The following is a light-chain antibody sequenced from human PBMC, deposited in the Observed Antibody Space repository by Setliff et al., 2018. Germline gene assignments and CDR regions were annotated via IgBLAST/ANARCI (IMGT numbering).Light chain of an antibody. CDR2: QSV. V-gene: IGLV1-44*01. Sequence: QSVLTQPPSASGTPGQRATISCSASSSNIGSRAVNWYQQLPGTAPKLLIYQSVQRPSGVPDRFSGSKSGTSASLAVIGLQSEDEADYYCSTWDDSLGAVVFGGGTKVTVL. J-gene: IGLJ2*01. CDR3: STWDDSLGAVV. CDR1: SSNIGSRA.